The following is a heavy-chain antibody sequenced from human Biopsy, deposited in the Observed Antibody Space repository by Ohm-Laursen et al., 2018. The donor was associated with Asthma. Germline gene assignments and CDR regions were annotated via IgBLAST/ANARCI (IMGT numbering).Heavy chain of an antibody. CDR3: ARTYYDFLTGQVKDVFGV. CDR1: GYNFISFA. D-gene: IGHD3-9*01. V-gene: IGHV1-3*04. CDR2: VNTGNGDT. Sequence: ATVKISCKASGYNFISFAIHWVRQAPGQRLEWMGWVNTGNGDTKYSQKFQGRVTITRDKSASTAYMELRSLRSEDTATYYCARTYYDFLTGQVKDVFGVWGQGTMVTVSS. J-gene: IGHJ3*01.